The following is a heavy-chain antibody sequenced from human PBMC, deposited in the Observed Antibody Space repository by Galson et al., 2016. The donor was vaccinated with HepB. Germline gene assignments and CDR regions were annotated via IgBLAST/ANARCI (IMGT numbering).Heavy chain of an antibody. CDR2: IYGGDSDS. V-gene: IGHV5-51*01. CDR1: GFIFNSYW. Sequence: QSGAEVTKPGESLKISCQTSGFIFNSYWIAWVRQLPGEGLEWMGLIYGGDSDSRYSPSFKGQVTFSVDRATKTAFLNLSSLKASDSGIYFCARLPFCSSTSCPLEIWGQGTVVTVSS. D-gene: IGHD2-2*01. J-gene: IGHJ4*02. CDR3: ARLPFCSSTSCPLEI.